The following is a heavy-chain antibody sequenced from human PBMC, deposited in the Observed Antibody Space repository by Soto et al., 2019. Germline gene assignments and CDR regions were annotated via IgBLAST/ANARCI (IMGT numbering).Heavy chain of an antibody. CDR1: GFAVNSNY. CDR2: IYSNGNT. Sequence: GGSLRLSCAASGFAVNSNYMSWVRQTPGKGLEWVAVIYSNGNTHYADSVKGRFTISRDNSKNTLYLQMNSLRAEDTAVYYCAKSPGMYYYDSSGYYHYDYWGQGTLVTVSS. CDR3: AKSPGMYYYDSSGYYHYDY. J-gene: IGHJ4*02. D-gene: IGHD3-22*01. V-gene: IGHV3-53*01.